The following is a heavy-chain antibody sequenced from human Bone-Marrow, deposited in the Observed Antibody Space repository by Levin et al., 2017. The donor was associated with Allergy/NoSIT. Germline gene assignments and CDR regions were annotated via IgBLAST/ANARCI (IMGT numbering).Heavy chain of an antibody. CDR2: FDPEDGNT. CDR1: GYTLTELS. CDR3: ATEEATRGTAAGGSGFLAFDL. J-gene: IGHJ3*01. Sequence: GESLKISCKVSGYTLTELSMHWVRQAPGKGLEWMGGFDPEDGNTIYAQLFKGRVTMTEDTSTDTAYMHLSGLRSDDTAVYYCATEEATRGTAAGGSGFLAFDLWGQGTLVTVSS. V-gene: IGHV1-24*01. D-gene: IGHD6-13*01.